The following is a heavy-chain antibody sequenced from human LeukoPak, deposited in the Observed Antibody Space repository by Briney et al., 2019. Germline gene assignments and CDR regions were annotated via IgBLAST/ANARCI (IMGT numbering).Heavy chain of an antibody. Sequence: GTSLRLSCAASGFPFSDYGMYWVRQAPGKGLEWLAVISHDGSNKYYADSVKGRITISRDNSMNTLYLQMNSLRAEDTAVYYCAKVRWGSDNALDSWGQGTLVTGSS. V-gene: IGHV3-30*18. D-gene: IGHD3-16*01. CDR2: ISHDGSNK. CDR1: GFPFSDYG. J-gene: IGHJ4*02. CDR3: AKVRWGSDNALDS.